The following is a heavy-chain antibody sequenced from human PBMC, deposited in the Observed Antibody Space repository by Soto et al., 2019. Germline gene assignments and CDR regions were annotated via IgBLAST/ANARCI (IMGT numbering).Heavy chain of an antibody. J-gene: IGHJ5*02. D-gene: IGHD3-10*01. CDR3: ARERGSGSYYTPWVDP. CDR1: GYTFTSYD. CDR2: MNPNSGNT. Sequence: QVQLVQSGAEVKKPGASVKVSCKASGYTFTSYDINWVRQATGQGLEWMGGMNPNSGNTGYAQKFQGRVTMTRNTSISTAYMELISVRSADTAVYYCARERGSGSYYTPWVDPWGQGTLVTVSS. V-gene: IGHV1-8*01.